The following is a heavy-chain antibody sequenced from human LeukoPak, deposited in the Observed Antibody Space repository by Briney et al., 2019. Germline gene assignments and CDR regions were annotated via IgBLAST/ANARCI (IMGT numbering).Heavy chain of an antibody. J-gene: IGHJ4*02. Sequence: SETLSLTCTVSGGSISGGDYYWSWIRQHPGKGLEWIGYIYYSGRTYYNPSLKSRVTISVDTSKNQFSLQLNSVTPEDTAVYYCVRAGSSSLSHFDYWGQGTLVTVSS. D-gene: IGHD6-13*01. CDR1: GGSISGGDYY. V-gene: IGHV4-31*03. CDR3: VRAGSSSLSHFDY. CDR2: IYYSGRT.